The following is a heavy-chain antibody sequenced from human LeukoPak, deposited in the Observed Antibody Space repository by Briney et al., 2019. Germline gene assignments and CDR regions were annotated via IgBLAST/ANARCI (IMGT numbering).Heavy chain of an antibody. D-gene: IGHD6-13*01. CDR3: AKDRTTGIAAAGTCDY. CDR2: INDGGGGT. J-gene: IGHJ4*02. CDR1: GFTFSTYA. Sequence: PGGSLRLSCAASGFTFSTYAMTWVRQAPGKGLEWVSTINDGGGGTYYADSVKGRFTISRDNSKNTLYLQMNSLRAEDTAVYYCAKDRTTGIAAAGTCDYWGQGTLVTVSS. V-gene: IGHV3-23*01.